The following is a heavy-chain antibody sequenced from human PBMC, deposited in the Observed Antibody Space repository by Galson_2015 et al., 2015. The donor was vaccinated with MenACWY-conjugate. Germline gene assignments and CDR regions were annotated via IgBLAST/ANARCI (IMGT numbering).Heavy chain of an antibody. CDR2: IYYSGST. CDR1: GDPFTNYY. Sequence: ETLSLTCTVSGDPFTNYYWSWIRQPPGKGLEWVGFIYYSGSTNYSPSLKRRVTISLNTSKNQFSLNLTSVTAADTAVYYCARSSSGYYYHSFDYWGQGTRVTVSS. J-gene: IGHJ4*02. V-gene: IGHV4-59*01. D-gene: IGHD3-22*01. CDR3: ARSSSGYYYHSFDY.